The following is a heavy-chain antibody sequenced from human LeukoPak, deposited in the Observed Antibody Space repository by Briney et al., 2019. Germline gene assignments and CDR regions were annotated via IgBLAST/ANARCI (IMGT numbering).Heavy chain of an antibody. J-gene: IGHJ3*02. CDR1: GYTFSVNY. D-gene: IGHD1-26*01. CDR2: INPNNGGT. Sequence: ASVKVSCKASGYTFSVNYLHWVRQAPGQGLEWMGWINPNNGGTFFSQKFKGRVSLTRDTSNNTVYMELRRVRSDDTAVYYCAREGVVGAPSSPRSDAFEIWGQGTLVTVSS. V-gene: IGHV1-2*02. CDR3: AREGVVGAPSSPRSDAFEI.